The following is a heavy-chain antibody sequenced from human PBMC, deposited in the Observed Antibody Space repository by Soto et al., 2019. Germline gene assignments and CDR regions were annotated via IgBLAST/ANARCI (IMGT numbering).Heavy chain of an antibody. J-gene: IGHJ4*02. V-gene: IGHV4-31*03. D-gene: IGHD2-15*01. CDR2: IYYRGTT. CDR1: GGSISGGPYY. Sequence: QVQLQESGPGQVKPSQTLALTCTVTGGSISGGPYYWSWIRQHPGKGLEWIGHIYYRGTTYYNPSLQSRIIISIDTSENRFSLNLSSVTAADTAVYYSARLRSGGSGWAFDSWGQGSLVTVSS. CDR3: ARLRSGGSGWAFDS.